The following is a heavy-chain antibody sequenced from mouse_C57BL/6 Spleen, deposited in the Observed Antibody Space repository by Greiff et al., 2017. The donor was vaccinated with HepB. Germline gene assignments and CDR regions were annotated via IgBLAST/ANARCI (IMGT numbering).Heavy chain of an antibody. V-gene: IGHV1-42*01. J-gene: IGHJ1*03. CDR1: GYSFTGYY. CDR3: ATFQGHYYGSSYGYFDV. D-gene: IGHD1-1*01. Sequence: VQLQQSGPELVKPGASVKISCKASGYSFTGYYMNWVKQSPEKSLEWIGEINPSTGGTTYNQKFKAKATLTVDKSSSTAYMQLKSLTSEDSAVYYCATFQGHYYGSSYGYFDVWGTGTTVTVSS. CDR2: INPSTGGT.